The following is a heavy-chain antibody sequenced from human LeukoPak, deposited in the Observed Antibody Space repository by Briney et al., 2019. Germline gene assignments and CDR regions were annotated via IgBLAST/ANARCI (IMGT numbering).Heavy chain of an antibody. CDR2: IYYSGST. D-gene: IGHD2-15*01. CDR1: GGSISSYY. V-gene: IGHV4-59*01. J-gene: IGHJ5*02. Sequence: SEPQSLPCTVSGGSISSYYSSWIRQPPGRGLEWIGYIYYSGSTNYNPSLKSRVTISVDTSKNQFSLKLSSLTAADTAVYYFAREPSTDCSVGSWYSGWFDAWGQGTLVTASS. CDR3: AREPSTDCSVGSWYSGWFDA.